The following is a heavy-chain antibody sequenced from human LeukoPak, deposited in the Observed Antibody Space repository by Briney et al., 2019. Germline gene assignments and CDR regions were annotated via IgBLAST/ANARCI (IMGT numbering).Heavy chain of an antibody. Sequence: PGGSLRLSCVASGFTFTNYWMSWARQAPGKGLEWVANIKEDGSEKYYVDSVKGRFTISRDNVENSLYLQMNSLRAEDTAVYYCARDLPYYSSAYHDYWGQGTLVTVSS. CDR3: ARDLPYYSSAYHDY. CDR2: IKEDGSEK. D-gene: IGHD3-22*01. J-gene: IGHJ4*02. CDR1: GFTFTNYW. V-gene: IGHV3-7*01.